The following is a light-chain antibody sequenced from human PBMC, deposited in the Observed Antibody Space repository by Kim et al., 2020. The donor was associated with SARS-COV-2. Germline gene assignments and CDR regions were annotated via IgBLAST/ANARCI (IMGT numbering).Light chain of an antibody. CDR3: QKYDGAPWT. V-gene: IGKV1-27*01. CDR1: QGIRNY. CDR2: AAS. J-gene: IGKJ1*01. Sequence: ASVENRVTITCRASQGIRNYLAWYQQKPGKVPKLLIYAASTVQSGVPSRFSGSGSGTDFTLTISSLQPEDVATYYCQKYDGAPWTFGQGTKVDIK.